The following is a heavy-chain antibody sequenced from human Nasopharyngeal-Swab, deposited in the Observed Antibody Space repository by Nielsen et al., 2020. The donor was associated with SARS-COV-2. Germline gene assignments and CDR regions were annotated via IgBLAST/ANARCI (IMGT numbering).Heavy chain of an antibody. CDR2: IVPLLGTT. CDR1: GGTFSSYA. CDR3: ASGYDFWSGYSQ. J-gene: IGHJ4*02. Sequence: SVKVSCKASGGTFSSYALSWVRQAPGQGLVWLGGIVPLLGTTKYGQKFQGRVTFTADKSTTTACMELNSLISGDTAVYFCASGYDFWSGYSQWGQGTLVTVSS. D-gene: IGHD3-3*01. V-gene: IGHV1-69*06.